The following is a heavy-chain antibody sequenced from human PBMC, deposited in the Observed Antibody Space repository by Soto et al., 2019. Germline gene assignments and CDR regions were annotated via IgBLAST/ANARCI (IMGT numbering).Heavy chain of an antibody. V-gene: IGHV4-31*03. J-gene: IGHJ6*02. CDR3: ARDRALVPAAIPQLVYGMDV. CDR1: GGSISSGGYY. CDR2: IYYSGST. D-gene: IGHD2-2*01. Sequence: QVQLQESGPGLVKPSQTLSLTCTVSGGSISSGGYYWSWIRQHPGKGLEWMGYIYYSGSTYYNPSLKSRVTISVDTSKNQFSLKLSSVTAADTAVYYCARDRALVPAAIPQLVYGMDVWGQGTTVTVSS.